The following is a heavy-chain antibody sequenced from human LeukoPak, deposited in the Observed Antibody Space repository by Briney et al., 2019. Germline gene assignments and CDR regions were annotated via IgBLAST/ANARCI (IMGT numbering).Heavy chain of an antibody. CDR3: ASRSGRWDF. V-gene: IGHV3-23*01. Sequence: GGALRLSCRASGFTISSYVARWGRRAPGKGLEWVSSLRGGDDSRNYAAGVRGRFAVCIDNFKNPVYLQMNTLTLDHTALYYWASRSGRWDFRGPGTLVPLSP. CDR2: LRGGDDSR. J-gene: IGHJ4*02. CDR1: GFTISSYV. D-gene: IGHD2-15*01.